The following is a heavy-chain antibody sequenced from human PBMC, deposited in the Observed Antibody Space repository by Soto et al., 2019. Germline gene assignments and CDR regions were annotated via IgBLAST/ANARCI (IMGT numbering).Heavy chain of an antibody. J-gene: IGHJ4*02. Sequence: QLQQWGAGLLKPSETLSLTCAVNGASFTGYYWSWIRQPPGKGLEWIGEIKRWGGTNYSPSLGGRVTISADTSKNQFSLKLNSVTGADTAVYYCARGQEGIVATHWDQGTLVTVSS. CDR1: GASFTGYY. CDR3: ARGQEGIVATH. V-gene: IGHV4-34*01. CDR2: IKRWGGT. D-gene: IGHD5-12*01.